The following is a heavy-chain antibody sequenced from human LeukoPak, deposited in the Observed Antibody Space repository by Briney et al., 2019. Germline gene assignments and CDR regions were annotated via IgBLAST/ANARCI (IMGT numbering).Heavy chain of an antibody. Sequence: KASETLSLTCTVSGGSVSPYSWSWIRQPPGKGLEWIGYFYYSGSTNFNPSLKSRVTISVDTSKNQVSLRLNSVTAADTALYYCARHREYYDVLTGSYSLYYYGMDVWGRGTAVTVSS. D-gene: IGHD3-9*01. J-gene: IGHJ6*02. CDR2: FYYSGST. CDR1: GGSVSPYS. CDR3: ARHREYYDVLTGSYSLYYYGMDV. V-gene: IGHV4-59*08.